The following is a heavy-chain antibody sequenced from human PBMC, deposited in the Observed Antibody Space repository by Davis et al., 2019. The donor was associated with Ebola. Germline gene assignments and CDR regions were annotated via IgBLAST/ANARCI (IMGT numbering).Heavy chain of an antibody. V-gene: IGHV3-7*03. CDR1: GFTFSSYW. Sequence: GESLKISCAASGFTFSSYWMSWVRQAPGKGLEWVANIKQDGSENYYVDSVKGRFTISRDNAKNSLYLQMNSLRAEDTAVYYCAKGVVKAVAGTYYYYGMDVWGKGTTVTVSS. J-gene: IGHJ6*04. D-gene: IGHD6-19*01. CDR3: AKGVVKAVAGTYYYYGMDV. CDR2: IKQDGSEN.